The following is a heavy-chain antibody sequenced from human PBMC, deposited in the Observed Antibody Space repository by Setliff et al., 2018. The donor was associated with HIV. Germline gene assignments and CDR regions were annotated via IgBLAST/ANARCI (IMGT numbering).Heavy chain of an antibody. D-gene: IGHD1-26*01. CDR1: GYTFTSYG. CDR3: ARDQPYIVGANPIDAFDI. Sequence: ASVKVSCKASGYTFTSYGISWVRQAPGQGLEWMGWISAYNGNTNYAQKLQGRVTMTTDASTSTAYMELRSLRSDDTAVYYCARDQPYIVGANPIDAFDIWGQGTMVTVSS. V-gene: IGHV1-18*01. CDR2: ISAYNGNT. J-gene: IGHJ3*02.